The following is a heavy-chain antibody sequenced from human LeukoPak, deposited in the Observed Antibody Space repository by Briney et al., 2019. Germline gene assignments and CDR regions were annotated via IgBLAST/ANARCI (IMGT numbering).Heavy chain of an antibody. J-gene: IGHJ4*02. CDR2: IASETYGGTA. Sequence: GGSLRLSCTASGFTFGDYAMTWVRQAPGKGMEWVGFIASETYGGTAEYAASVKGRFTISRDDSKSIAYLQMNSLKTEDTAVYYCTRDQTPYYWGQGTLVTVSS. V-gene: IGHV3-49*04. CDR3: TRDQTPYY. CDR1: GFTFGDYA.